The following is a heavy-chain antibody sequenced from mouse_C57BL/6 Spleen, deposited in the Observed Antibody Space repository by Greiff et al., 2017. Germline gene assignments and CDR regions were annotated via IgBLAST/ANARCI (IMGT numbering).Heavy chain of an antibody. CDR3: VRHGLWYFDV. CDR2: IRSKSNNYAT. CDR1: GFSFNTYA. J-gene: IGHJ1*03. Sequence: EVKLVESGGGLVQPKGSLKLSCAASGFSFNTYAMNWVRQAPGKGLEWVARIRSKSNNYATYYADSVKDRLPISRDDSESMLYLQMNNLKTEDTAMYDCVRHGLWYFDVWGTGTTVTVSS. V-gene: IGHV10-1*01.